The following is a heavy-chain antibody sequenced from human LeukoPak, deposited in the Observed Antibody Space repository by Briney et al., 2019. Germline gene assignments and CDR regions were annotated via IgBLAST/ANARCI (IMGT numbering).Heavy chain of an antibody. CDR2: INPNSGGT. V-gene: IGHV1-2*02. Sequence: GASVKVSCKASGYTFTGYYMHWVRQAPGQGLEWMGWINPNSGGTNYAQKFQGRVTMTRDTSISTAYMELSRLRSDDTAVYYCARDQSTMVRGVGNYWGQGTLVTVSS. J-gene: IGHJ4*02. CDR3: ARDQSTMVRGVGNY. D-gene: IGHD3-10*01. CDR1: GYTFTGYY.